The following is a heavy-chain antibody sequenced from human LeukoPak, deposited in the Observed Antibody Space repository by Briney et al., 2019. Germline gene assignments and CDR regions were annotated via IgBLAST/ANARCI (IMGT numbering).Heavy chain of an antibody. Sequence: ASVKVSCKTSGYTFTDYDVNWVRQAPGQGLEWMGYIHPRSGYSESAQRFQGRLSMTRDVSTDTAYMELSTLTSDDTADYYCARVTSGMRYNWFDPWGQGTLIIVSS. J-gene: IGHJ5*02. CDR3: ARVTSGMRYNWFDP. CDR1: GYTFTDYD. D-gene: IGHD2-2*01. V-gene: IGHV1-8*01. CDR2: IHPRSGYS.